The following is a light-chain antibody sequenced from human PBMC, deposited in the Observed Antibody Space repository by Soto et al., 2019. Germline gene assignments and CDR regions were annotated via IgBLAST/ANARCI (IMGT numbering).Light chain of an antibody. Sequence: DIQMTQSPSTLSASVGDRVIITCRASQSISSWLAWYQQKPGKAPNLLIYKTSTLKSGVPSRFSGSGSGTEFTLTISRVQPDDFATYYCQQYDNDSWTFGQGTKVEI. CDR2: KTS. J-gene: IGKJ1*01. CDR1: QSISSW. V-gene: IGKV1-5*03. CDR3: QQYDNDSWT.